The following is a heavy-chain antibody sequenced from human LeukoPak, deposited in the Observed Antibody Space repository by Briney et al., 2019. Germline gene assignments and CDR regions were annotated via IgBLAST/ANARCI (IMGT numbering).Heavy chain of an antibody. V-gene: IGHV4-59*01. CDR1: GGSISSYY. J-gene: IGHJ4*02. D-gene: IGHD3-22*01. CDR2: IYYSGST. CDR3: ARARYYYDGSGPYYFDY. Sequence: SETLSLTCTVSGGSISSYYWSWIRQPPGKGLEWIGYIYYSGSTNYNPSLKSRVTISVGTSKNQFSLKLSSVTAADTAVYYCARARYYYDGSGPYYFDYWGQGTLVTVSS.